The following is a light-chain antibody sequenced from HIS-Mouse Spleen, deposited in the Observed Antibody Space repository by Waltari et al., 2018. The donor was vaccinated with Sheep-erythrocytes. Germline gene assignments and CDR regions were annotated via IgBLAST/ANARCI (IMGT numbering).Light chain of an antibody. V-gene: IGKV2-30*02. CDR2: KVS. CDR3: MQGTHWPPYT. J-gene: IGKJ2*01. Sequence: DVVMTQSPLSLPVTLGQPASIPCRSSKSLVPSDGKTYLNWFQQRPGQSPRRLIYKVSNRDAGVPDRFSGSGSGTDFTLKISRVEAEDVGVYYCMQGTHWPPYTFGQGTKLEIK. CDR1: KSLVPSDGKTY.